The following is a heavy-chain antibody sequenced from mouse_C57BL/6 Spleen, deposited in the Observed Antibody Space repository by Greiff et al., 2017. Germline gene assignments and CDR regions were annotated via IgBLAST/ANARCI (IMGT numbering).Heavy chain of an antibody. D-gene: IGHD3-2*02. Sequence: QVQLQQPGAELVMPGASVKLSCKASGYTFTSYWMHWVKQRPGQGLEWIGEIDPSDSYTNYNQKFKGKSTLTVDKSSSTAYMQLSSLTSEDSAVYYCASGVRRQLRWFAYWGQGTLVTVSA. V-gene: IGHV1-69*01. CDR3: ASGVRRQLRWFAY. J-gene: IGHJ3*01. CDR2: IDPSDSYT. CDR1: GYTFTSYW.